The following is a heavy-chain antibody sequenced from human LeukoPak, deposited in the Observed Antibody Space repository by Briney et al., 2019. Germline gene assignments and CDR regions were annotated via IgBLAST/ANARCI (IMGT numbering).Heavy chain of an antibody. CDR3: ARAEYDYVWGSYRYFAGQTPYYFDY. Sequence: SETLSLTCAVYGGSFSGYYWSWIRQPPGKGLEWIGEINHSGSTNYNPSLKSRVTISVDTSKNQFSLKPSSVTAADTAVYYCARAEYDYVWGSYRYFAGQTPYYFDYWGQGTLVTVSS. CDR1: GGSFSGYY. J-gene: IGHJ4*02. CDR2: INHSGST. V-gene: IGHV4-34*01. D-gene: IGHD3-16*02.